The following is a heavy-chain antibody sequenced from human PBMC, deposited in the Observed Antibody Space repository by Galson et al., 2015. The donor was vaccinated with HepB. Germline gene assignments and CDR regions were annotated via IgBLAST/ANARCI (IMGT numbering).Heavy chain of an antibody. D-gene: IGHD1-7*01. CDR1: GFTFSSYS. V-gene: IGHV3-21*01. CDR3: AREKGAGTTWFGMDV. J-gene: IGHJ6*02. CDR2: ISSSSSYI. Sequence: SLRLSCAASGFTFSSYSMNWVRQAPGKGLEWVSSISSSSSYIYYADSVKGRFTISRDNAKNSLYLQMNSLRAEDTAVYYCAREKGAGTTWFGMDVWGQGTTVTVSS.